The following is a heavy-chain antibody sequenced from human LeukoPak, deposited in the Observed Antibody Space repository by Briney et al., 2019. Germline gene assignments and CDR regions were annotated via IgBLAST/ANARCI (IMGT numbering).Heavy chain of an antibody. D-gene: IGHD5-18*01. V-gene: IGHV1-69*13. CDR1: GGTFSSYA. CDR3: AREGDGVQLWHTQIYFDY. J-gene: IGHJ4*02. Sequence: SVKVSCKASGGTFSSYAISWVRQAPGQGLEWIGGIIPIFGTANYAQKFQGRVTITADESTSTAYMELSSPRYEDTAVCYCAREGDGVQLWHTQIYFDYWGQGTLVTVSS. CDR2: IIPIFGTA.